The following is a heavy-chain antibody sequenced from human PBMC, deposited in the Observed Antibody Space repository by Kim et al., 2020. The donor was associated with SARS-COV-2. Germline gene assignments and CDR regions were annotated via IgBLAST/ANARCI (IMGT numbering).Heavy chain of an antibody. CDR3: AKDHAPLGYVWGSFRPLDY. J-gene: IGHJ4*02. CDR2: ISGSGAYT. Sequence: GGSLRLSCAASGFTFSSYAMTWVRQAPGKGLEWVSGISGSGAYTYYADSVKGRFTISRDNSKNTLFLQMNSLRAEDTAIYYCAKDHAPLGYVWGSFRPLDYWGQGTLVTVSS. V-gene: IGHV3-23*01. D-gene: IGHD3-16*02. CDR1: GFTFSSYA.